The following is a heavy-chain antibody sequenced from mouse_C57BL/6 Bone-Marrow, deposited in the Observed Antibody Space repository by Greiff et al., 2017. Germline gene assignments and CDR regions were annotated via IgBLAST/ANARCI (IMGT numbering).Heavy chain of an antibody. V-gene: IGHV1-62-2*01. Sequence: VQLQQSGAELVKPGASVKLSCKASGYTFTEYTIHWVKQRSGQGLEWIGWFYPGSGSIKYNEKFKDKATLTADKSSSTVYMELSSLTSEDSAVYFCARHEVYYGNYPYAMDYWGQGTSVTVSS. J-gene: IGHJ4*01. CDR1: GYTFTEYT. CDR2: FYPGSGSI. D-gene: IGHD2-1*01. CDR3: ARHEVYYGNYPYAMDY.